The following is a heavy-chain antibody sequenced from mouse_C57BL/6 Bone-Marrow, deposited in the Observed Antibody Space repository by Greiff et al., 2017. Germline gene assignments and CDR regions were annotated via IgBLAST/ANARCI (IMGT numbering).Heavy chain of an antibody. Sequence: VQLKESGAELVRPGGSVKLSCTASGFNIKDDYMHWVKQRPEQGLEWIGWIDPENGDTEYASKFQGKATITADTSSNTAYLQLSSLNSEDTAVYYCTTTRYFDVWGTGTTVTVSS. V-gene: IGHV14-4*01. CDR3: TTTRYFDV. CDR2: IDPENGDT. J-gene: IGHJ1*03. CDR1: GFNIKDDY.